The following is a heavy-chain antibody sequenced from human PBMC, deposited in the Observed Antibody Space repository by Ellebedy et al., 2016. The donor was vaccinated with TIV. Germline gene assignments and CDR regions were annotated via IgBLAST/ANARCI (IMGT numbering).Heavy chain of an antibody. Sequence: SETLSLTXTVSGGSVSSGSYYWNWIRQSPSRGLEWLGRTYYRSKWYSDYAPSVKSRITVNADTSISQVSLHLISVSPEDTAVYYCARSAYYMEWLDPWGQGTLVTVSS. CDR3: ARSAYYMEWLDP. J-gene: IGHJ5*02. V-gene: IGHV6-1*01. D-gene: IGHD2/OR15-2a*01. CDR2: TYYRSKWYS. CDR1: GGSVSSGSYY.